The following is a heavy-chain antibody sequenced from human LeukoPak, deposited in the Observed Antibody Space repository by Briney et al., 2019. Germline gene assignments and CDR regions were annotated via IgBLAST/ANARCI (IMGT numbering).Heavy chain of an antibody. CDR2: IIPILRIT. CDR3: ARDLLPDLYSSGGFYFDY. CDR1: GGPFSSYA. D-gene: IGHD6-19*01. J-gene: IGHJ4*02. Sequence: ASVTVSCKASGGPFSSYAISWVRQAPGQGLEWMGRIIPILRITNYAQSFQGRVTITADKSTSTAYMEVSSLRSEGTAVYYCARDLLPDLYSSGGFYFDYWGQGTLVTVSS. V-gene: IGHV1-69*04.